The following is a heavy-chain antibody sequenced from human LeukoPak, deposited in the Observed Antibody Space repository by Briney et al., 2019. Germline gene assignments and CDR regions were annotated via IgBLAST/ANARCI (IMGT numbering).Heavy chain of an antibody. V-gene: IGHV1-8*01. Sequence: ASVKVSCKASGYTFTSYDINWVRQATGQGLEWMGWMNPNSGNTGYAQKFQGRVTMTRDTSTSTVYMELSSLRSEDTAVYYCARDLMRYDILTGYSNNWFDPWGQGTLVTVSS. J-gene: IGHJ5*02. CDR3: ARDLMRYDILTGYSNNWFDP. CDR2: MNPNSGNT. D-gene: IGHD3-9*01. CDR1: GYTFTSYD.